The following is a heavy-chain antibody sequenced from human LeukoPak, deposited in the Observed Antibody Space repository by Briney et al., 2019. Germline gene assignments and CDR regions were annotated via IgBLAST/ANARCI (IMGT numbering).Heavy chain of an antibody. D-gene: IGHD5-24*01. CDR2: INPGGGNT. Sequence: ASVKVSCKASGYTFTNYYIHWVRQAPGQGLEWMGSINPGGGNTNYAQNFQGRVTMTRDTSASTVYMELSSLRSEDTAIYYCARIRDGYNDAYDIWGQGTVVTVPS. J-gene: IGHJ3*02. CDR1: GYTFTNYY. V-gene: IGHV1-46*01. CDR3: ARIRDGYNDAYDI.